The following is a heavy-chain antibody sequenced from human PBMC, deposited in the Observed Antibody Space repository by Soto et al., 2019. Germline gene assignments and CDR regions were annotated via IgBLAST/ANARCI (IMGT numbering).Heavy chain of an antibody. CDR1: GGSFSGYY. D-gene: IGHD6-6*01. Sequence: SETLSLTCAVYGGSFSGYYWSWIRQPPGKGLEWIGEINHSGSTNYNPSLKSRVTISVDTSKNQFSLKLSFVTAADTAVYYCASRLAKRPPQLLDPRSSIAARRPFDPWGQGTLVTVSS. CDR2: INHSGST. CDR3: ASRLAKRPPQLLDPRSSIAARRPFDP. J-gene: IGHJ5*02. V-gene: IGHV4-34*01.